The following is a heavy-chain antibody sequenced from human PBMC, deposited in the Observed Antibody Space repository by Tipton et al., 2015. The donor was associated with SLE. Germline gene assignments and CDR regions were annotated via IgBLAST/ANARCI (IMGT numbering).Heavy chain of an antibody. CDR3: ARVHYYSYMDV. J-gene: IGHJ6*03. CDR1: SGSVSSGSYY. CDR2: IYYSGST. Sequence: TLSLTCTVSSGSVSSGSYYWSWIRQPPGKGLEWIGYIYYSGSTYYNPSLKSRLTISVDTSKNQFSLKLSSVTAADTAVYYCARVHYYSYMDVWGKGTTVTVSS. V-gene: IGHV4-30-4*08.